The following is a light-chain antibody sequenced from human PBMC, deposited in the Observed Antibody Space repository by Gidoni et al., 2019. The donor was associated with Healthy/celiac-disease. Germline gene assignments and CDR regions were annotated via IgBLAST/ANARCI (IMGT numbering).Light chain of an antibody. CDR2: EVS. V-gene: IGLV2-14*01. CDR1: SSDVGGYNY. CDR3: SSYTSSSTPLV. J-gene: IGLJ1*01. Sequence: QSALTQPASVSGSPGQSITISCTGTSSDVGGYNYVSWYPQHPGKAPKLMIYEVSNRPSGVSNRFSGSKSGNTASLTISGLQAEDEADYYCSSYTSSSTPLVFGTGTKVTVL.